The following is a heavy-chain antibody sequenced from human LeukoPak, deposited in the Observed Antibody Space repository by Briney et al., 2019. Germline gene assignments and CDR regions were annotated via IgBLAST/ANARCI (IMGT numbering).Heavy chain of an antibody. CDR3: ARAVGGGPFDP. V-gene: IGHV4-30-4*01. D-gene: IGHD1-26*01. J-gene: IGHJ5*02. CDR2: IYYSGTT. CDR1: GGSPSSPDYY. Sequence: SQTISPIPPFPGGSPSSPDYYWSWIRQPTGKGLEWIAYIYYSGTTYYNPSLKSRVTLSVDMSKNAFSLKLNSVTAADTAVYYCARAVGGGPFDPWGRGNLVTVSS.